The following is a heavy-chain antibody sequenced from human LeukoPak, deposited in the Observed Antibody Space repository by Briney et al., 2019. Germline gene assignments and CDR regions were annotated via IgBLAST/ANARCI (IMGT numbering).Heavy chain of an antibody. CDR2: INHSGST. CDR3: ARGRTD. J-gene: IGHJ4*02. CDR1: GGSISSGGYS. V-gene: IGHV4-34*01. D-gene: IGHD3/OR15-3a*01. Sequence: SETLSLTCAVSGGSISSGGYSWSWIRQPPGKGLEWIGEINHSGSTNYNPSLKSRVTISVDTSKNQFSLKLSSVTAADTAVYYCARGRTDWGQGTLVTVSS.